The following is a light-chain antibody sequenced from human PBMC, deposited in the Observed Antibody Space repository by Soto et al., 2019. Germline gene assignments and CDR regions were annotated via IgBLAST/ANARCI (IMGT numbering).Light chain of an antibody. J-gene: IGKJ3*01. Sequence: IVFTQSPSTLSWSPGERATLSCRASQSLSSYLAWYQQKPGQAPRLLIYDASNRATGIPARFSGSGSGTEFTLTISSLEPEDFAVYYCQQRSNWPRTFGPGTKVDIK. CDR2: DAS. CDR3: QQRSNWPRT. V-gene: IGKV3-11*01. CDR1: QSLSSY.